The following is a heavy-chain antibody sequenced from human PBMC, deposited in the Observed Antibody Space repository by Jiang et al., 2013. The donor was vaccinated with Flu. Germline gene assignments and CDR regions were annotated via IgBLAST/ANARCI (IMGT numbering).Heavy chain of an antibody. Sequence: VQLLESGGGLVKPGGSLRLSCAASGFTFSSYSMNWVRQAPGKGLEWVSSISSSSSYIYYADSVKGRFTISRDNAKNSLYLQMNSLRAEDTAVYYCASLPYYYGSGSYSHSFDYWGQGTLVTVSS. CDR3: ASLPYYYGSGSYSHSFDY. V-gene: IGHV3-21*01. J-gene: IGHJ4*02. CDR1: GFTFSSYS. CDR2: ISSSSSYI. D-gene: IGHD3-10*01.